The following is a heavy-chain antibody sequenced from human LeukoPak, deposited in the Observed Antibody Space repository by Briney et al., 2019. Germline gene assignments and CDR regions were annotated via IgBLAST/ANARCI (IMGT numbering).Heavy chain of an antibody. CDR3: ARDYGLDY. D-gene: IGHD4-17*01. Sequence: PGGSLRLSCAVSGFTFSSYWMTWVRQAPGKGLEWVANIKQDGSEKYYGDSVKGRFTISRDNAKNSLYLQMDTLRDEDTAVYYCARDYGLDYWGQGTLVTVSS. J-gene: IGHJ4*02. V-gene: IGHV3-7*04. CDR2: IKQDGSEK. CDR1: GFTFSSYW.